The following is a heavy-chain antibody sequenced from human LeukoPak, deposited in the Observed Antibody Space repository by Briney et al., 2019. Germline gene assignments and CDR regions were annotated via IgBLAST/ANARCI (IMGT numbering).Heavy chain of an antibody. CDR1: GDSVSSNSAA. V-gene: IGHV6-1*01. CDR2: TYYRSKWYN. D-gene: IGHD5-12*01. J-gene: IGHJ6*03. Sequence: SQTLSLTCALSGDSVSSNSAAWNWIRQSPSRGLEWLGRTYYRSKWYNDYAVSVKSRITIKPDTSKNQFSLQLSSVTAADTAVYYCARGLRLRWGQYYYYMDVWGKGTTVTVSS. CDR3: ARGLRLRWGQYYYYMDV.